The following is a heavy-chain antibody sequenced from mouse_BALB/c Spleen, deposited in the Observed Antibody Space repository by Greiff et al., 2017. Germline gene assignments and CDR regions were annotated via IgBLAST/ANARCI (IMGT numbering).Heavy chain of an antibody. Sequence: VQLVESGPGLVQPSQSLSITCTVSGFSLTSYGVHWVRQSPGKGLEWLGVIWSGGSTDYNAAFISRLSISKDNSKSQVFFKMNSLQADDTAIYYCASYYDPYYAMDYWGQGTSVTVSS. J-gene: IGHJ4*01. V-gene: IGHV2-4-1*01. CDR3: ASYYDPYYAMDY. D-gene: IGHD2-4*01. CDR2: IWSGGST. CDR1: GFSLTSYG.